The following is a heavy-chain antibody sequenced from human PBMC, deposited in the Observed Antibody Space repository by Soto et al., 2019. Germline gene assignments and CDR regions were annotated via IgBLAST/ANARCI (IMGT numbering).Heavy chain of an antibody. CDR1: TYTFTTDY. CDR3: ARACGHNGVCYGPHYYYYMDV. D-gene: IGHD2-8*01. J-gene: IGHJ6*03. Sequence: QVQLVQSGAEVKKPGASVKISCKASTYTFTTDYMHWVRQAPGQGLEWMGIINPSGSSTTYAQDFQGRVTNARDTSTSTVYMELSSLRSGDTAVYYCARACGHNGVCYGPHYYYYMDVWGEGTTVTVSS. CDR2: INPSGSST. V-gene: IGHV1-46*03.